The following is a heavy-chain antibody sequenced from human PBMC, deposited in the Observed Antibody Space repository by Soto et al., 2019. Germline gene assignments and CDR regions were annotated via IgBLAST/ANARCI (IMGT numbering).Heavy chain of an antibody. D-gene: IGHD3-22*01. V-gene: IGHV1-3*01. Sequence: VASVKVSCKASGYSFTSYVMHWVRQAPGQSLERMGWINAGNGDTKFSQKFHDRVSFTRDTSANTVYMELSSLTPEDTAVYYCAREYGYYDSSGQLDYWYFDPWGRGTLVTVSS. J-gene: IGHJ2*01. CDR2: INAGNGDT. CDR1: GYSFTSYV. CDR3: AREYGYYDSSGQLDYWYFDP.